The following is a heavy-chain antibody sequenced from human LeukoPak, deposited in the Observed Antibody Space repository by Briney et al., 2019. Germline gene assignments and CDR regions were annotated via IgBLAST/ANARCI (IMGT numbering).Heavy chain of an antibody. CDR1: GYTFTGYY. D-gene: IGHD6-19*01. CDR2: INPNSGGT. V-gene: IGHV1-2*02. CDR3: ASSPDYISGWLHFDY. J-gene: IGHJ4*02. Sequence: GASVKVSCKASGYTFTGYYMHWVRQAPGQGLEWMGWINPNSGGTNYAQKFQGRVTMTRDTSISTAYMELSRLRSDDTAVYYCASSPDYISGWLHFDYWGQGTLVTLSS.